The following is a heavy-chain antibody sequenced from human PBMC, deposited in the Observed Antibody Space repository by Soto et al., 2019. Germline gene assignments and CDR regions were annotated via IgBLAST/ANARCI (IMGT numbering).Heavy chain of an antibody. J-gene: IGHJ4*02. V-gene: IGHV4-4*02. CDR3: ARDFGGRGYFDY. D-gene: IGHD2-15*01. CDR1: SGSISSSNW. Sequence: SETLSLTCAVSSGSISSSNWWSWVRQPPGKGLEWIGEIYHSGSTNYNPPLKSQVTISVDKSKNQFSLKLSSVTAADTAVYYCARDFGGRGYFDYWGQGTLVTVSS. CDR2: IYHSGST.